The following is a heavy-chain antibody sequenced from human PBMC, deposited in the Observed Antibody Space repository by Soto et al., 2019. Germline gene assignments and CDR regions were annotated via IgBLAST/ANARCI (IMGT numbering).Heavy chain of an antibody. CDR2: IYYSGST. V-gene: IGHV4-31*03. Sequence: SETLSLTCTVSGGSISSGGYYWSWIRQHPGKGLEWIGYIYYSGSTYYNPSLKSRVTISVDTSKNQFSLKLSSVTAADTAVYYCARDNRVVPAASVYMDVWGKGTTVTVSS. CDR3: ARDNRVVPAASVYMDV. D-gene: IGHD2-2*01. CDR1: GGSISSGGYY. J-gene: IGHJ6*03.